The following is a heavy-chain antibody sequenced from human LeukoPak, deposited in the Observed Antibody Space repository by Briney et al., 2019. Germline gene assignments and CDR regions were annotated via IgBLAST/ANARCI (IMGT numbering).Heavy chain of an antibody. J-gene: IGHJ1*01. D-gene: IGHD3-9*01. V-gene: IGHV3-23*01. Sequence: PGGSLRLSCAASGFTFSSYAMSWVRQAPGKGLEWVSGISAGGVNTYYADSVKGRFTISRDNSKNTLYLQMNSLRAEDTAVYYCARGSILRYFDFQHWGQGTLVTVSS. CDR3: ARGSILRYFDFQH. CDR2: ISAGGVNT. CDR1: GFTFSSYA.